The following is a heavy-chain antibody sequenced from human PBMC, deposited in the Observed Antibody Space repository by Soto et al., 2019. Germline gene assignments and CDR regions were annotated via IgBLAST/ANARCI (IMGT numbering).Heavy chain of an antibody. V-gene: IGHV5-51*07. J-gene: IGHJ3*02. Sequence: GESLKISCKASRYSFSNYWIGWVHQMPGKGLEWMGIIYPGDSDTRYSPSFQGQVTISADKSISTAYLQWSSLKASDTAMYYCARRACISNSCDGLMTTVTTEAFDIWGQGTMVTVSS. CDR3: ARRACISNSCDGLMTTVTTEAFDI. D-gene: IGHD4-17*01. CDR2: IYPGDSDT. CDR1: RYSFSNYW.